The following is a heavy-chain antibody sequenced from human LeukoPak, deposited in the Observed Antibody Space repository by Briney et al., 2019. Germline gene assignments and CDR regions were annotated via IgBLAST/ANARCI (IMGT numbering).Heavy chain of an antibody. CDR3: ANSDSSSWPPFDY. J-gene: IGHJ4*02. D-gene: IGHD6-13*01. CDR2: INPSGGST. CDR1: GYTITGYY. V-gene: IGHV1-46*01. Sequence: ASVKVSCKASGYTITGYYMHWVRQAPGQGLEWMGIINPSGGSTSYAQKFQGRVTMTRDTSTSTVYMELSSLRSEDTAVYYCANSDSSSWPPFDYWGQGTLVTVSS.